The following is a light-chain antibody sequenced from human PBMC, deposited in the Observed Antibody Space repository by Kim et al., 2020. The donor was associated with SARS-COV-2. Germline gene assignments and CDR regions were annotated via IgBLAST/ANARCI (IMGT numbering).Light chain of an antibody. CDR2: GAS. J-gene: IGKJ2*01. CDR3: QQYNTWART. CDR1: RSVSSF. V-gene: IGKV3-15*01. Sequence: SVAPGERVPPSCRASRSVSSFVAGYQQKPGQAPRLLIYGASNRATAIPDRFSGSGSGTEFTLTISSLQSEDFGVYYCQQYNTWARTFGQGTKLE.